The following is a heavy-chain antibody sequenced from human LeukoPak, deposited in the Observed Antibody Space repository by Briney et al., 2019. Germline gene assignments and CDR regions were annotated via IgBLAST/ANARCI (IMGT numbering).Heavy chain of an antibody. CDR1: GFTFSSYW. Sequence: PGGSLRLSCAASGFTFSSYWMSWVRQAPGKGLEWVANIKQDGTEKYYVDSVKGRFTISRDNAKNSLYLQMNSLRAEDTAVYYCARDLLTAVVAYWGQGTLVTVSS. CDR3: ARDLLTAVVAY. J-gene: IGHJ4*02. CDR2: IKQDGTEK. D-gene: IGHD4-23*01. V-gene: IGHV3-7*01.